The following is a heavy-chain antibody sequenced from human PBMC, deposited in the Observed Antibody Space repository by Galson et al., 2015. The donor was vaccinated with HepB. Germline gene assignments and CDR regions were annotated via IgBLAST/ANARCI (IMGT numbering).Heavy chain of an antibody. CDR2: IYSGGST. V-gene: IGHV3-66*01. CDR1: GFTVSSNY. J-gene: IGHJ6*02. CDR3: ARAILSLRIAVAGPVYGMDV. D-gene: IGHD6-19*01. Sequence: SLRLSCAASGFTVSSNYMSWVRQAPGKGLEWVSVIYSGGSTYYADSVQGRFTISRDNSKNTLYLQMNSLRAKDTAVYYCARAILSLRIAVAGPVYGMDVWGQGTTVTVSS.